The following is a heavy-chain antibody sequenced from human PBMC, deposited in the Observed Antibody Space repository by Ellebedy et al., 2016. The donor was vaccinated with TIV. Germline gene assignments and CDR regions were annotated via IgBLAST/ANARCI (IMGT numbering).Heavy chain of an antibody. J-gene: IGHJ3*02. Sequence: GESLKISCAASRFPFSSYWMSWVRQAPGKGLEWVATINQDGSENYYVDSVWGRFTISRDNPKNSLYLQNNSLRAEDTAVYYCATDGSYGDYLSPTHAFVMWGQGTMVTVSS. D-gene: IGHD4-17*01. CDR1: RFPFSSYW. CDR2: INQDGSEN. CDR3: ATDGSYGDYLSPTHAFVM. V-gene: IGHV3-7*01.